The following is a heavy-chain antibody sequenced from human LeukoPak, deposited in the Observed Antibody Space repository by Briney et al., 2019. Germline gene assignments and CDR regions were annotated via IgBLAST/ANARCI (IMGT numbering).Heavy chain of an antibody. D-gene: IGHD6-13*01. CDR1: GGTFSSYA. V-gene: IGHV1-69*01. CDR3: ARVRDQYSSSWYWFFQH. Sequence: SVKVSCKASGGTFSSYAISWVRQAPGQGLEWMGGIIPIFGAANYAQKFQGRVTITADESTSTAYMELSSLRSEDTAVYYCARVRDQYSSSWYWFFQHWGQGTLVTVSS. J-gene: IGHJ1*01. CDR2: IIPIFGAA.